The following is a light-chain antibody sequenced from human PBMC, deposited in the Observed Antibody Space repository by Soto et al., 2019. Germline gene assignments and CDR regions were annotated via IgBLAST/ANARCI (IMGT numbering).Light chain of an antibody. V-gene: IGLV2-11*01. Sequence: QSVLTQPRSVSGSPGQSVTISCTGTSSDVGAYNFVSWYQHHPGKAPKLIISDVTERPSGVPDRFSGSKSGNSASLTISGIQTEDEADYYCCSYAGTYSWVFGGGTQLTVL. CDR1: SSDVGAYNF. CDR2: DVT. CDR3: CSYAGTYSWV. J-gene: IGLJ3*02.